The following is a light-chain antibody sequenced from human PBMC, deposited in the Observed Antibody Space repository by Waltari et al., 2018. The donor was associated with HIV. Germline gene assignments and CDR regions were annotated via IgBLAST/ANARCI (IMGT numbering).Light chain of an antibody. V-gene: IGKV4-1*01. Sequence: DIILTQSPDSLAVSLGERATMNCKSSQKILFSSTNKNYLSWYQQRPGQPPRSLIYWASSRESGVPDRFTGSGSGTKFTLCISRLQADDVAVYFCQQYYSTPRTFGQGTKV. J-gene: IGKJ1*01. CDR2: WAS. CDR1: QKILFSSTNKNY. CDR3: QQYYSTPRT.